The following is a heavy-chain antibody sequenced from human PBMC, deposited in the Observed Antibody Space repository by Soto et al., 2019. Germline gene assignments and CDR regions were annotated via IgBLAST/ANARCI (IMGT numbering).Heavy chain of an antibody. CDR1: GGSIYRSGYY. J-gene: IGHJ4*02. Sequence: SETLSLTCSVSGGSIYRSGYYWGWIRQPPGRGLEWIGNIDYNGVTYSNPSLKSRVTISRDTSKNQFSLKLTSVTAADTALYYCGKVLVGATGHTDSDSWGPGTLVTVSS. V-gene: IGHV4-39*01. D-gene: IGHD2-15*01. CDR3: GKVLVGATGHTDSDS. CDR2: IDYNGVT.